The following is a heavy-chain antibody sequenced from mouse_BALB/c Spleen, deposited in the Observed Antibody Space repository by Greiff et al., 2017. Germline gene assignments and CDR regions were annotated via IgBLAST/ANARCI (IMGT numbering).Heavy chain of an antibody. Sequence: QVQLQQSGAELVRPGTSVKVSCKASGYAFTNYLIEWVKQRPGQGLEWIGVINPGSGGTNYNEKFKGKATLTADKSSSTAYMQLSSLTSDDSAVYCCARSYGYERVGAMDYWGQGTSVTVSS. D-gene: IGHD2-2*01. CDR2: INPGSGGT. CDR1: GYAFTNYL. J-gene: IGHJ4*01. V-gene: IGHV1-54*01. CDR3: ARSYGYERVGAMDY.